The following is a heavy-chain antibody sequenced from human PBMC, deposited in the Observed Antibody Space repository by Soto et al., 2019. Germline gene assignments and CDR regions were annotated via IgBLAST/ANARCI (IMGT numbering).Heavy chain of an antibody. J-gene: IGHJ5*02. D-gene: IGHD3-10*01. Sequence: QVQLVQSGAEVKKPGSSVKVSCKASGGTFSSYTISWVRQAPGQGLEWMGRIIPILGIANYAQKFQGRVKITADKSTSTAYMELSSLRSEDTAVYYCARGLDYYGSGSALFDPWGQGTLVTVSS. V-gene: IGHV1-69*02. CDR3: ARGLDYYGSGSALFDP. CDR2: IIPILGIA. CDR1: GGTFSSYT.